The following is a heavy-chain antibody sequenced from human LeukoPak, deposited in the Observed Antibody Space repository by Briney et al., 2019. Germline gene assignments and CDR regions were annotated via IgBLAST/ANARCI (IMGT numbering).Heavy chain of an antibody. CDR3: ATHSSYYDTSSYSGSYYFDY. Sequence: SGTLSLTCTVSGGSISSSSYYWGWIRQPPGKGLEWIGTIYYSGITYYNPSLKSRVTISVDTSKNQFSLKLTSVTAADTAVFYCATHSSYYDTSSYSGSYYFDYWGQGTLVTVSS. CDR2: IYYSGIT. D-gene: IGHD3-22*01. CDR1: GGSISSSSYY. J-gene: IGHJ4*02. V-gene: IGHV4-39*01.